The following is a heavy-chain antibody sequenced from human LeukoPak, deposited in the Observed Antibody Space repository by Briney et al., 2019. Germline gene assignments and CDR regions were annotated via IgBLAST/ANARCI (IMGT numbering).Heavy chain of an antibody. J-gene: IGHJ4*02. CDR3: ARRDYGEHFDY. CDR2: IYYSGST. CDR1: GGSISSYY. Sequence: KSSETLSLTCTVSGGSISSYYWSWIRQPPGKGLEWIGYIYYSGSTYYNPSLKSRVTISVDTSKNQFSLKLSSVTAADTAVYYCARRDYGEHFDYWGQGTLVTVSS. D-gene: IGHD4-17*01. V-gene: IGHV4-59*01.